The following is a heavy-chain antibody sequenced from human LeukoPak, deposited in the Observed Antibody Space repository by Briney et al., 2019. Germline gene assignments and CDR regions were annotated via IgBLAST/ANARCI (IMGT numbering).Heavy chain of an antibody. D-gene: IGHD3-22*01. Sequence: GASVKVSCKASGYTFTSYYMHWVRQAPGQGLEWMGIINPSGGSTSYAQKFQGRVTMTRDTSTSTAYMELSSLRSEDTAVYYCARGTYYYDSSGYLTPADYWGQGTLVTVSS. CDR1: GYTFTSYY. CDR2: INPSGGST. V-gene: IGHV1-46*01. CDR3: ARGTYYYDSSGYLTPADY. J-gene: IGHJ4*02.